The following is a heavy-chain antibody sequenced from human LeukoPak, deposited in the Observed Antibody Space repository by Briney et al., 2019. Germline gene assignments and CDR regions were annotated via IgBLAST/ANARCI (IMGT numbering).Heavy chain of an antibody. V-gene: IGHV4-61*08. Sequence: PSETLSLTCTVSGYSVSGGYYWSWIRQPPGKGLEWIGYIYDTGSTNYNPSLKSRVTMSVDTSKNQSSLKLSSVTAADTAVYYCARHGSRGSSSATWGQGTLVTVSS. CDR3: ARHGSRGSSSAT. CDR1: GYSVSGGYY. D-gene: IGHD6-6*01. CDR2: IYDTGST. J-gene: IGHJ5*02.